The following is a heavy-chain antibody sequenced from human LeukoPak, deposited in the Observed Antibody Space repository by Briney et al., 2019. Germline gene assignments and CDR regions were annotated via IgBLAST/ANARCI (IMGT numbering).Heavy chain of an antibody. D-gene: IGHD2-15*01. CDR2: IKQDGNEK. J-gene: IGHJ4*02. CDR3: VREDRSCYYY. CDR1: GFSFSSWW. V-gene: IGHV3-7*03. Sequence: PGGSLRLSCAASGFSFSSWWMSWVRQAPGKGLEWVANIKQDGNEKFHADSVKGRFTISRDNDKNSLYLQMNSLRLEDTAVYYCVREDRSCYYYWGQGTLVTVSS.